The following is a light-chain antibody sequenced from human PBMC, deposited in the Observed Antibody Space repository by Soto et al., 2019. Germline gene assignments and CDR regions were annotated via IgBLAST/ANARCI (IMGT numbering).Light chain of an antibody. CDR2: AAS. V-gene: IGKV1-8*01. J-gene: IGKJ1*01. Sequence: AIRMTQSPSSLSASTGDRVTITCRASQGISSYLAWYQQKPGKAPKLLIYAASTLQSGVPSRFSGSGSGTNFTLPISCLQSEDFATYYCQQYYSYPLTFGQGPKVEIK. CDR3: QQYYSYPLT. CDR1: QGISSY.